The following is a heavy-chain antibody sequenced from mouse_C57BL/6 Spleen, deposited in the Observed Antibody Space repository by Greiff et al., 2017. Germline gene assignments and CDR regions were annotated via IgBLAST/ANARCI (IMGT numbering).Heavy chain of an antibody. Sequence: QVQLQQSGAELVKPGASVKLSCKASGYTFTSYWMQWVKQRPGQGLEWIGEIDPSDSYTNYNQKFKGKATLTVDTSSSTAYMQLSSLTSEDSAVYYCARAITTGAYWYFDVWGTGTTVTVSS. CDR1: GYTFTSYW. J-gene: IGHJ1*03. D-gene: IGHD1-1*01. CDR2: IDPSDSYT. CDR3: ARAITTGAYWYFDV. V-gene: IGHV1-50*01.